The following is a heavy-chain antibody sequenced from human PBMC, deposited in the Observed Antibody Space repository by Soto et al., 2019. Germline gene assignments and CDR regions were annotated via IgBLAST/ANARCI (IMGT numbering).Heavy chain of an antibody. CDR1: GFTFSSYS. CDR3: ARDLPTMTTAYFQH. Sequence: VGSLRLSCAASGFTFSSYSMNCVRQAPGKGLEWVSSISSSSRYIYYADSVKGRFTISKDNAKNSLYLQMNSLRAEDTAVYYCARDLPTMTTAYFQHWGQGTLVTVSS. CDR2: ISSSSRYI. J-gene: IGHJ1*01. D-gene: IGHD4-17*01. V-gene: IGHV3-21*01.